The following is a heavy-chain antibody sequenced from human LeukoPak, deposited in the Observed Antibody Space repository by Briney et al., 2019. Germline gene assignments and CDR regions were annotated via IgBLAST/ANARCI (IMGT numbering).Heavy chain of an antibody. Sequence: GRSLRLSCAASGFTVSSNYMSWVRQAPGKGLEWVSVIYSGGSTYYADSVKGRFTISRDNSKSTLYIQMNSLRAEDTAVCYCARAKPKNMVRGLIMRRESRYYFDYWGQGTLVTVPS. V-gene: IGHV3-53*01. J-gene: IGHJ4*02. D-gene: IGHD3-10*01. CDR3: ARAKPKNMVRGLIMRRESRYYFDY. CDR1: GFTVSSNY. CDR2: IYSGGST.